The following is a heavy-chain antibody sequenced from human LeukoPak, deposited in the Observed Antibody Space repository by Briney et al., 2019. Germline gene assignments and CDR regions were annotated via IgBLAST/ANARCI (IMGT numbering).Heavy chain of an antibody. CDR3: ARGYTGYGRRPFDY. CDR1: GGSISSGSYY. J-gene: IGHJ4*02. Sequence: PSETLSLTCTVSGGSISSGSYYWSWIRQPAGKGLEWIGRIYTSGSTNYNPSLKSRVTMSVDTSKNQFSLKLSSVTAADTAVYYCARGYTGYGRRPFDYWGQGTLVTVSS. CDR2: IYTSGST. D-gene: IGHD5-12*01. V-gene: IGHV4-61*02.